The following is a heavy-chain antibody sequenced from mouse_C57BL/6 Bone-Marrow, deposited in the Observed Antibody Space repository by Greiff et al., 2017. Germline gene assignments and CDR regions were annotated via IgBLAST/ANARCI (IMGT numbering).Heavy chain of an antibody. D-gene: IGHD2-2*01. CDR3: ARRAGYPWYFDV. CDR1: GFSLTSYG. J-gene: IGHJ1*03. Sequence: VHLVESGPGLVQPSQSLSITCTVSGFSLTSYGVHWVRQSPGKGLEWLGVIWSGGSTDYNADFISRLSISKDNSKSQVFFKMNRLQADDTAIYYCARRAGYPWYFDVWGTGTTVTVSS. V-gene: IGHV2-2*01. CDR2: IWSGGST.